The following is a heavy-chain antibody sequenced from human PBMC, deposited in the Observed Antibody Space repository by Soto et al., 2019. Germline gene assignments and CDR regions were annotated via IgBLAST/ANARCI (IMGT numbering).Heavy chain of an antibody. Sequence: EVQLVESGGGLVMPGGSLRLSCIASGFSFSTYSMNWVRQAPGKGLEWVSSIRRSGDYTYYADSLKGRFTLSRDNAKNSPSLQMISLRAEDTAVYYCARSTSLGGMDVWGQGTTVTVSS. CDR1: GFSFSTYS. V-gene: IGHV3-21*01. CDR2: IRRSGDYT. J-gene: IGHJ6*02. D-gene: IGHD1-1*01. CDR3: ARSTSLGGMDV.